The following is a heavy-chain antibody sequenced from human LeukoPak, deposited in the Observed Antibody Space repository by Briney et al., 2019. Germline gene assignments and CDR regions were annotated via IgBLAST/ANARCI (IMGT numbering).Heavy chain of an antibody. D-gene: IGHD3-16*02. CDR1: GYTFTGYY. J-gene: IGHJ4*02. Sequence: ASVKVSCKASGYTFTGYYIHWVRQAPGQGLEWMGWINPHSGGTNYAQKLQGRVTMTTDTSTSTAYMELRSLRSDDTAVYYCARLFEGAILYYFGYWGQGTLVTVSS. V-gene: IGHV1-2*02. CDR2: INPHSGGT. CDR3: ARLFEGAILYYFGY.